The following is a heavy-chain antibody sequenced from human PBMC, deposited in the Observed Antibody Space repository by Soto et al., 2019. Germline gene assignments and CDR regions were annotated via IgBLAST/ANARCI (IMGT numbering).Heavy chain of an antibody. D-gene: IGHD5-12*01. Sequence: QEQLVESGGGVVQPGRSLTLSCAASGFTFSANAMHWVRQAPGKGLEWVAVIAYDGTIKIYRDSVKGRFTISRDDSKSTLYLQMNSLRPEDTTVYYCARDKIKRAPDYPDSWGQGTLVTVSS. J-gene: IGHJ4*02. CDR3: ARDKIKRAPDYPDS. V-gene: IGHV3-30-3*01. CDR2: IAYDGTIK. CDR1: GFTFSANA.